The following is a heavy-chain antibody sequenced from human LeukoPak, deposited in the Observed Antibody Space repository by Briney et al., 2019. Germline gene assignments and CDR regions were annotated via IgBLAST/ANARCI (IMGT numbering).Heavy chain of an antibody. CDR1: GFTFSDYS. D-gene: IGHD6-19*01. V-gene: IGHV3-48*04. J-gene: IGHJ4*02. Sequence: GGSLRLSCAASGFTFSDYSMNWVRQAPGKGLEWVSYTSFSVNTKYYGDSVKGRFTISRDNAKNSLYLHMDSLRAEDTAVYYCARGAYSSGWAYFDHWGQGTLVTVSS. CDR2: TSFSVNTK. CDR3: ARGAYSSGWAYFDH.